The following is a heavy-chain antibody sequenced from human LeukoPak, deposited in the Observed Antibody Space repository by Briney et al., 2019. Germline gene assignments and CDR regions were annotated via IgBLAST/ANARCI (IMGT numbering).Heavy chain of an antibody. Sequence: GGSLRLSCAASGFTFSSYNMNWVRQAPGKGLEWVSSISSSSSYIYYANSVKGRFTISRDNAKNTLYLQMNSLRAEHTAVYYCARASIAAADNYYYYMDVWGKGTTVTVSS. CDR2: ISSSSSYI. V-gene: IGHV3-21*04. CDR3: ARASIAAADNYYYYMDV. J-gene: IGHJ6*03. D-gene: IGHD6-13*01. CDR1: GFTFSSYN.